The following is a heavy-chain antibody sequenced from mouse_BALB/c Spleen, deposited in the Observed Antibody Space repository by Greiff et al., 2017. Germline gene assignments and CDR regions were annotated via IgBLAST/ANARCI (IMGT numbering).Heavy chain of an antibody. V-gene: IGHV3-6*02. CDR1: GYSITSGYY. Sequence: VQLKQSGPGLVKPSQSLSLTCSVTGYSITSGYYWNWIRQFPGNKLEWMGYISYDGSNNYNPSLKNRISITRDTSKNQFFLKLNSVTTEDTATYYCARGGVRLDYGGQGTTLTVSS. J-gene: IGHJ2*01. CDR2: ISYDGSN. D-gene: IGHD1-2*01. CDR3: ARGGVRLDY.